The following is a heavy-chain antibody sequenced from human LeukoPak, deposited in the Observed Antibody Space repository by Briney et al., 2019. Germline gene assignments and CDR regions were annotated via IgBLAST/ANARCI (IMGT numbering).Heavy chain of an antibody. V-gene: IGHV1-8*01. CDR1: GYTFTSYD. CDR3: ARDNSVGDNAWWFDP. D-gene: IGHD1-26*01. CDR2: MNPNSGNT. Sequence: ASVKVSCKASGYTFTSYDINWVRQATGQGLEWMGWMNPNSGNTGYAQKFQGRVTMTRDMSASTDYMELSSLRSEDTAIYYCARDNSVGDNAWWFDPWGQGTLVTVSS. J-gene: IGHJ5*02.